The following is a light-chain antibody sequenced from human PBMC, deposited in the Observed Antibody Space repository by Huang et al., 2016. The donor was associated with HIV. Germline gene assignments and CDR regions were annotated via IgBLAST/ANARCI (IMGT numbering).Light chain of an antibody. CDR3: QQYNNWPPWT. V-gene: IGKV3-15*01. J-gene: IGKJ1*01. Sequence: EIVMTQSPATLSVSPGERATLSCRASQSVSSRLAWYQQKPGQAPRRLIYGASTRATGIPARFSGSGSGTEFTLTINSLQSEDFAVYYCQQYNNWPPWTFGQGTKVEIK. CDR1: QSVSSR. CDR2: GAS.